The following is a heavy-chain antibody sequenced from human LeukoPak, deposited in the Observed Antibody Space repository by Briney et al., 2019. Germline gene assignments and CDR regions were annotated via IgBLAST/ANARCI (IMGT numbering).Heavy chain of an antibody. Sequence: GGSLRLSCAASGFTLSSYAMSWVRQAPGKGLEWVSSISGSAADTYYADSVTGRFTISRDNSKNTLYLQVNSLRAEDTAVYDCAKHGGFYGSRFDYWGQGALVTVSS. V-gene: IGHV3-23*01. CDR2: ISGSAADT. CDR3: AKHGGFYGSRFDY. J-gene: IGHJ4*02. D-gene: IGHD3-16*01. CDR1: GFTLSSYA.